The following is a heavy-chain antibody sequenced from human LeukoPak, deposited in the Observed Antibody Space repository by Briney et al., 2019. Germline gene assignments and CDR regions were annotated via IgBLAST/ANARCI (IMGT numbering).Heavy chain of an antibody. D-gene: IGHD3-9*01. V-gene: IGHV4-39*07. Sequence: SETLSLTCTVSGGSISSSSYYWGWIRQPPGKGLEWIGSIYYSGSTYYDPSLKSRVTISVDTSKNQFSLKLSSVTAADTAVYYCARHNYDILTGYYTGADAFDIWGQGTMVTVSS. CDR1: GGSISSSSYY. CDR2: IYYSGST. J-gene: IGHJ3*02. CDR3: ARHNYDILTGYYTGADAFDI.